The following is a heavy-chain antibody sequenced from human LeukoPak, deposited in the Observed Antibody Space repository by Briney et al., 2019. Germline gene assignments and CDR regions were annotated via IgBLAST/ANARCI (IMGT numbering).Heavy chain of an antibody. CDR2: IYSSGST. CDR1: GGSISSGSYY. V-gene: IGHV4-61*02. J-gene: IGHJ4*02. Sequence: PSETLSLTCTVSGGSISSGSYYWSWIRQPAGKGLEWIGRIYSSGSTNYNPSLKSRVTISVDTSKNQFSLKLSSVTAADTAVYYCVRDQDDSGSRTFDYWGQGTLVTVSS. D-gene: IGHD3-10*01. CDR3: VRDQDDSGSRTFDY.